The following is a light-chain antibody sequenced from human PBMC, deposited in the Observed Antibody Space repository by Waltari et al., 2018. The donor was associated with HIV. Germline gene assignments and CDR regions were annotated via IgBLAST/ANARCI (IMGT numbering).Light chain of an antibody. CDR1: SSNIGAGYD. Sequence: QSVLTQAPSVSGAPGQTITISCTGSSSNIGAGYDVHWYQQLPGAAPKLLVSGNVAWPPPGAPDRFSASKSGSSASLVITGLQADDEAEYFCQSYDNNLGHWVFGGGTKLTVL. CDR3: QSYDNNLGHWV. J-gene: IGLJ3*02. CDR2: GNV. V-gene: IGLV1-40*01.